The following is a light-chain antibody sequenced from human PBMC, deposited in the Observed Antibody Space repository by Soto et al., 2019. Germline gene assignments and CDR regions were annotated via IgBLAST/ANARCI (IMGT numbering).Light chain of an antibody. J-gene: IGKJ5*01. CDR2: DAS. V-gene: IGKV1-33*01. Sequence: IQVTQCPSSLSASVGDRVTITCQASQDISTYLNWYQQKPGKAPKLLIYDASNLETGVPSRFSGSGSGTDFTFTISSLQPEDIATYYCQQFEDFPRAIIFGQGTRLEIK. CDR3: QQFEDFPRAII. CDR1: QDISTY.